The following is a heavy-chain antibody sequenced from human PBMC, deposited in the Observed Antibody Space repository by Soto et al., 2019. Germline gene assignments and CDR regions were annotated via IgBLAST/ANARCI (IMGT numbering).Heavy chain of an antibody. J-gene: IGHJ5*02. D-gene: IGHD6-13*01. Sequence: GGSLRLSCAASGFTFSSYAMSWVRQAPGEVLEWVSAISGSGGSTSYADSAKGRFTISRDNSKNTMYLQMNSVRAEDTAVYYCAKGEMAAAGGILSGWFDPWGQGTLVTVSS. CDR1: GFTFSSYA. V-gene: IGHV3-23*01. CDR3: AKGEMAAAGGILSGWFDP. CDR2: ISGSGGST.